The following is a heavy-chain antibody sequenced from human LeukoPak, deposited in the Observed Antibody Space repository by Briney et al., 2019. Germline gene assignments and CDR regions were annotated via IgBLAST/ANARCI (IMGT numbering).Heavy chain of an antibody. CDR3: AREQRDYYDSSGARGGSDY. Sequence: ASVKVSCKASGYTFTSYGISWVRQAPGQGLEWMGWISAYNGNTNYAQKLQGRVTVTTDTSTSTAYMELRSLRSDDTAVYYCAREQRDYYDSSGARGGSDYWGQGTLVTVSS. D-gene: IGHD3-22*01. J-gene: IGHJ4*02. CDR2: ISAYNGNT. V-gene: IGHV1-18*01. CDR1: GYTFTSYG.